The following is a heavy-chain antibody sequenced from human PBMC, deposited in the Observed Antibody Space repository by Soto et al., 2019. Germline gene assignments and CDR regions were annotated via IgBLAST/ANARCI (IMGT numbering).Heavy chain of an antibody. CDR2: ISYDGNNE. Sequence: QVHLVESGGGVVQPGRSLRLPCAASGFTFSSFGVHWVRQAPGKGLEWVAVISYDGNNEYYADSVKGRFTISRDNSKNTLYLQMNSLRAEDTAVYFCAKEKLYQAQIAAHRGMDVWGQGTAVTVSS. CDR1: GFTFSSFG. V-gene: IGHV3-30*18. D-gene: IGHD6-6*01. J-gene: IGHJ6*02. CDR3: AKEKLYQAQIAAHRGMDV.